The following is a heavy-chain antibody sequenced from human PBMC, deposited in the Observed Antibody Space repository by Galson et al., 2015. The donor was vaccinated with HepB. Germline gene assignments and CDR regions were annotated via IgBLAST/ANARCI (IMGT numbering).Heavy chain of an antibody. D-gene: IGHD2-2*01. CDR2: ISYDGSNK. Sequence: SLRLSCAASGFTFSSYAMHWVRQAPGKGLEWVAVISYDGSNKYYADSVKGRFTISRDNSKNTLYLQMNSLRAEDTAVYYCARVVVPAAILRHYYYYGMDVWGQGTTVTVSS. CDR3: ARVVVPAAILRHYYYYGMDV. J-gene: IGHJ6*02. CDR1: GFTFSSYA. V-gene: IGHV3-30*04.